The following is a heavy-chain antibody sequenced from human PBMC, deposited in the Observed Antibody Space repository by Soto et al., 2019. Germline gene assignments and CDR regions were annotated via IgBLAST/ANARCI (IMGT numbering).Heavy chain of an antibody. CDR3: ATRKKSTASSSWPRFDY. D-gene: IGHD6-13*01. CDR1: GFTFSSYA. V-gene: IGHV3-23*01. Sequence: EVQLLESGGGLVQPGGSRRLSCSASGFTFSSYAMSWVRQAPGKGLEWVSAISGSGGSTYYADSVKGRFTISRDNSKNTLYLQMNSLRAEDTAVYYCATRKKSTASSSWPRFDYWGQGTLVTVSS. J-gene: IGHJ4*02. CDR2: ISGSGGST.